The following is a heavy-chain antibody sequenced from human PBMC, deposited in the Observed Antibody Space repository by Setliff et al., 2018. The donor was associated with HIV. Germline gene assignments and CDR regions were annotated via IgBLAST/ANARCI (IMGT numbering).Heavy chain of an antibody. Sequence: GYTFSNYGIIWVRQAPGQGLEWMGWISAYNGDTKYAQKVQGRVTMTTDISTNTAYMELKTLRIEDTAMYYCAASADGDCATTNCANWFDPWGQGTLVTVSS. J-gene: IGHJ5*02. CDR2: ISAYNGDT. CDR3: AASADGDCATTNCANWFDP. D-gene: IGHD2-2*01. CDR1: GYTFSNYG. V-gene: IGHV1-18*01.